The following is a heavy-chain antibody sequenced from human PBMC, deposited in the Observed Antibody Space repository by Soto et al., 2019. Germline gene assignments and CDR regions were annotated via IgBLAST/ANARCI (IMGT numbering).Heavy chain of an antibody. CDR1: GFTFSNYG. J-gene: IGHJ4*02. CDR2: ISGSGDST. CDR3: AKEITQQLVRFNY. Sequence: GGSLRLSCGASGFTFSNYGMSWVRQAPGKGLEWVSGISGSGDSTYYGDSVKGRFTISRDNSKNTLYLQMNSLRAEDTAVYYCAKEITQQLVRFNYWGQGTLVTVSS. V-gene: IGHV3-23*01. D-gene: IGHD6-13*01.